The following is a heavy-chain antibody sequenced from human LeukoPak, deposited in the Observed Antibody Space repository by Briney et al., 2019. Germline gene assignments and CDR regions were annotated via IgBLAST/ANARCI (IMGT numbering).Heavy chain of an antibody. CDR1: GFSFSSYA. J-gene: IGHJ4*02. Sequence: GSLRLSCSASGFSFSSYAMHWVRQGSGKGLEYVSAISSKGDNTYYADSVKGRFTISRDNSENTLYLQMSSLRSEDTAVYYCVKGALQFFDLFVDWGQGTLVTVSS. CDR3: VKGALQFFDLFVD. CDR2: ISSKGDNT. D-gene: IGHD3-9*01. V-gene: IGHV3-64D*06.